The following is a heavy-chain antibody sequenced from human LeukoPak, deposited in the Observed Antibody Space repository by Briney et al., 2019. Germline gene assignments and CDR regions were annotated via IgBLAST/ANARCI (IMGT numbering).Heavy chain of an antibody. CDR1: GGTFSSYA. J-gene: IGHJ4*02. D-gene: IGHD5-12*01. CDR2: INPNSGGT. V-gene: IGHV1-2*06. Sequence: GSSVKVSCKASGGTFSSYAISWVRQAPGQGLEWMGRINPNSGGTNYAQKFQGRVTMTRDTSISTAYMELSRLRSDDTAVYYCARESSGYDLYYFDYWGQGTLVTVSS. CDR3: ARESSGYDLYYFDY.